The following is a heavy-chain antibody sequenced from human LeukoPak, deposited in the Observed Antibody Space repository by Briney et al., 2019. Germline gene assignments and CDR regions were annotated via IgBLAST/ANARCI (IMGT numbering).Heavy chain of an antibody. CDR2: IKQDGSEK. CDR3: ASINYYDFWSGYPLLDAFDI. V-gene: IGHV3-7*01. D-gene: IGHD3-3*01. CDR1: GFTFSSYW. J-gene: IGHJ3*02. Sequence: GGSLRLSCAASGFTFSSYWMSWVRQAPGMGLEWVANIKQDGSEKYYVDSVKGRFTISRDNAKNSLYLQMNSLRAEDTAVYYCASINYYDFWSGYPLLDAFDIWGQGTMVTVSS.